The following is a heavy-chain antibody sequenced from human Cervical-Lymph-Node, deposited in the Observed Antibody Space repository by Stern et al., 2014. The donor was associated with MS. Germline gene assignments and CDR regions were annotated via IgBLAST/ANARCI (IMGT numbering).Heavy chain of an antibody. CDR1: GLGVTYYG. D-gene: IGHD1-1*01. CDR2: LNPNGKNT. Sequence: EVHLVESGGGLVQPGGSLRLSCAASGLGVTYYGMSWVRQAPGKGLEWVSTLNPNGKNTHYADSVEGRFAISRDISKNTLYLQMNSLTVEDTATYYCAADPSTGGGPWGQGTLVTVSS. CDR3: AADPSTGGGP. J-gene: IGHJ4*02. V-gene: IGHV3-23*04.